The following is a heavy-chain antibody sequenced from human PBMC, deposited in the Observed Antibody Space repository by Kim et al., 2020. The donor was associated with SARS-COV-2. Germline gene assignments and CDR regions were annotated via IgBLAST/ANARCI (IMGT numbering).Heavy chain of an antibody. CDR3: ASQPDSSRWDYYYYFLDV. CDR2: IYSGGST. J-gene: IGHJ6*03. CDR1: GITVSSNY. V-gene: IGHV3-66*04. D-gene: IGHD6-13*01. Sequence: GGSLRLSCAASGITVSSNYMSWVRQAPGKGLEWVSVIYSGGSTYYADSVKGRFSMSREHSKNMVFLQMNSLRPEDTAVYYCASQPDSSRWDYYYYFLDVWGKGTTVTVSS.